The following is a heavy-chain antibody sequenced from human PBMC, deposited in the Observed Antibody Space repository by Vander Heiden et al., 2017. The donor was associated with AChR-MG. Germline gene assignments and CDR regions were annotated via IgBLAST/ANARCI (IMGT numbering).Heavy chain of an antibody. V-gene: IGHV3-30*18. CDR2: ISYDGSNK. CDR1: GFTFSSYG. Sequence: QVQLVESGGGVVQPGRSLRLSCAASGFTFSSYGSHWVGQAPGKGLEGVAVISYDGSNKYYADSVKGRFTISRDNSKNTLYLQMNSLRAEDTAVYYCAKDLPRRSYYYYGMDVWGQGTTVTVSS. J-gene: IGHJ6*02. CDR3: AKDLPRRSYYYYGMDV.